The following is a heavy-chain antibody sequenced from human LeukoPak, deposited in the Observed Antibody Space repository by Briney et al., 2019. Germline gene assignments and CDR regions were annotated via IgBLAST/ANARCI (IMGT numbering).Heavy chain of an antibody. V-gene: IGHV1-2*02. Sequence: ASVKVSCKASGYTFTGYYMHWVRQAPGQGLEWMGLINCNSGETNYAQKFQGRVTMTRDTSISTAYLELSRLRSDDTAVYYCARYRFFDYWGQGTLVTVSS. J-gene: IGHJ4*02. CDR2: INCNSGET. CDR3: ARYRFFDY. CDR1: GYTFTGYY. D-gene: IGHD3-16*02.